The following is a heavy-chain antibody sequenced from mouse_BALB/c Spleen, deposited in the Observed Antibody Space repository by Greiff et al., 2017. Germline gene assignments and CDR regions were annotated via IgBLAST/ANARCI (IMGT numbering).Heavy chain of an antibody. V-gene: IGHV14-4*02. D-gene: IGHD1-1*01. CDR2: IDPENGDT. CDR3: NALITTNWYFDV. J-gene: IGHJ1*01. Sequence: EVQLQQSGAELVRSGASVKLSCTASGFNIKDYYMHWVKQRPEQGLEWIGWIDPENGDTEYAPKFQGKATMTADTSSNTAYLQLSSLTSEDTAVYYCNALITTNWYFDVWGAGTTVTVSS. CDR1: GFNIKDYY.